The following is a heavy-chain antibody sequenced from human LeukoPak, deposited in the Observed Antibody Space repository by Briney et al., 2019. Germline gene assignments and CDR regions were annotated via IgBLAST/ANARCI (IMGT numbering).Heavy chain of an antibody. CDR2: IIPIFGTA. CDR3: ASSSRGSYYHFWFDP. CDR1: GGTFSSYA. V-gene: IGHV1-69*05. J-gene: IGHJ5*02. D-gene: IGHD1-26*01. Sequence: ASAKVSCKASGGTFSSYAISWVRQAPGQGLEWMGGIIPIFGTANYAQKFQGRVTMTRDTSTSTVYMELSSLRSEDTAVYYCASSSRGSYYHFWFDPWGQGTLVTVSS.